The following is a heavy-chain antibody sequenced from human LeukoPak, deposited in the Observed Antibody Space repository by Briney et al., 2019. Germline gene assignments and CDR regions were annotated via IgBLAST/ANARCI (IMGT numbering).Heavy chain of an antibody. CDR3: AKRPSDYGDYVSYFDY. V-gene: IGHV3-30*18. CDR2: ISDDGRRK. CDR1: GFSFISYG. D-gene: IGHD4-17*01. J-gene: IGHJ4*02. Sequence: PGGSLRLSCAAPGFSFISYGMHWVRQAPGKGLEWVGVISDDGRRKDYADSVKGRFTISRDNSKDTLYLQMNSLRAEDTAVYYCAKRPSDYGDYVSYFDYWAREPWSPSPQ.